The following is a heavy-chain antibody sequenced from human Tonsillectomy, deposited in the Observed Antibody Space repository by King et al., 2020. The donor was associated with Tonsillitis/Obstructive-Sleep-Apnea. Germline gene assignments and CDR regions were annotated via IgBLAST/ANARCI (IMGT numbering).Heavy chain of an antibody. CDR2: IYYSGST. Sequence: QLQESGPGLVKPSETLSLTCTVSGGSISSSSYFWGWIRQPPGKGLEWIGIIYYSGSTYYSPSLKSRVTISVDTSKNQFSLKLSSVTAADTAVYYCARXXAXXTIIHYYYYXXVXGKGTTVTVSS. CDR3: ARXXAXXTIIHYYYYXXV. D-gene: IGHD5-24*01. CDR1: GGSISSSSYF. V-gene: IGHV4-39*01. J-gene: IGHJ6*03.